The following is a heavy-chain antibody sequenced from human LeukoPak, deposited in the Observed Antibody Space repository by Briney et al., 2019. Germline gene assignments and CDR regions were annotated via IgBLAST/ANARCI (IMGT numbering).Heavy chain of an antibody. D-gene: IGHD3-16*01. J-gene: IGHJ6*03. CDR3: TTDHGGNYYYYYYMDV. V-gene: IGHV3-15*01. Sequence: QPGGSLRLSCAASGFTFSNAWMSWVRQAPGKGLEWVGRIKSKTDGGTTDYAAPVKGRFTISRDDSKNTLYLQMNSLKTEDTAVYYCTTDHGGNYYYYYYMDVWGKGTTVTISS. CDR1: GFTFSNAW. CDR2: IKSKTDGGTT.